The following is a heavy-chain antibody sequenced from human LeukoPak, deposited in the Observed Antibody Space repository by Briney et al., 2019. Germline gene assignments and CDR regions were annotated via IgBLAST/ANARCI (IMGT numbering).Heavy chain of an antibody. J-gene: IGHJ5*01. V-gene: IGHV4-4*07. Sequence: SETLSLTCTVSGGSISGYYWSWIRQPPGKGPEWMGRINTSGTTRYDPSLKSRVTMSVDTSKNQFSLKLTSVTAADTAVYYCARGLSASYDFNWFDSWGQGTPVTVSS. CDR2: INTSGTT. CDR3: ARGLSASYDFNWFDS. D-gene: IGHD2/OR15-2a*01. CDR1: GGSISGYY.